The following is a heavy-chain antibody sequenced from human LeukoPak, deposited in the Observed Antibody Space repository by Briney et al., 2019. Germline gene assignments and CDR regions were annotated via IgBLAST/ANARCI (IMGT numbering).Heavy chain of an antibody. J-gene: IGHJ5*02. CDR1: GFTLSSYS. V-gene: IGHV3-23*01. CDR2: IRSNGRDT. CDR3: AKVGYDSWFDP. D-gene: IGHD2-15*01. Sequence: AGGSLRLSCVASGFTLSSYSMTWVRQAPGKGLEWVSNIRSNGRDTYYADSVKGRFTISRDNSKNTVYLEMNKLRAEATAVYYCAKVGYDSWFDPWGQGILVIVSS.